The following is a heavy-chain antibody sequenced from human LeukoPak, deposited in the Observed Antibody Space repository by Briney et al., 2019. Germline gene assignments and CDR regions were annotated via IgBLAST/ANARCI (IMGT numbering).Heavy chain of an antibody. CDR3: ARVHAWGSYPALMNY. CDR2: IKQDGSEK. J-gene: IGHJ4*02. V-gene: IGHV3-7*01. D-gene: IGHD3-16*02. CDR1: GFTFSSYW. Sequence: GGSLRLSCAASGFTFSSYWMSWVRQAPGKGLEWVANIKQDGSEKYYVGSVKGRFTISRDNAKNSLYLQMNSLRVEDTAVYYCARVHAWGSYPALMNYWGQGTLVTVSS.